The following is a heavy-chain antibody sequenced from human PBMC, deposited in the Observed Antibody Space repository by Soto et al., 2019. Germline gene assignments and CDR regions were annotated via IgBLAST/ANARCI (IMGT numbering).Heavy chain of an antibody. Sequence: QVTLKESGPVLVKPTETLTLRCTVSGLSITDSEMGVSWIRQPPGQPLEWLAHIDSSGEKSYRTFLKSRLAISKDTSKSQIVLTLTTMDPADTATYYCARRHLAVAVSPWFDPWGLGIPVTVSS. CDR2: IDSSGEK. J-gene: IGHJ5*02. CDR3: ARRHLAVAVSPWFDP. CDR1: GLSITDSEMG. V-gene: IGHV2-26*01. D-gene: IGHD6-19*01.